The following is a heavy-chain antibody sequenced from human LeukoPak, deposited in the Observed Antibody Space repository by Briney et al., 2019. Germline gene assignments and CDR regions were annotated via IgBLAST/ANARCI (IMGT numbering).Heavy chain of an antibody. Sequence: SETLSLTCTVSGVSISSYYWSWIRQPPGKGLEWIGYIYYSGSTNYNPSLKSRVTISVDTSKNQFSLKLSSVTAADTAVYYCAGPNPSYSSSWYSLDYWGQGTLVTVSS. CDR3: AGPNPSYSSSWYSLDY. J-gene: IGHJ4*02. D-gene: IGHD6-13*01. CDR2: IYYSGST. CDR1: GVSISSYY. V-gene: IGHV4-59*08.